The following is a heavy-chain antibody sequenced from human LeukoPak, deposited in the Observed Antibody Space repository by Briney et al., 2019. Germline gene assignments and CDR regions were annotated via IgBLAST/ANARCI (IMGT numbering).Heavy chain of an antibody. CDR3: AMYNWNDYYYMDV. CDR2: IYYSGSA. V-gene: IGHV4-39*07. D-gene: IGHD1-20*01. J-gene: IGHJ6*03. CDR1: GGSISSSSYY. Sequence: SETLSLTCTVSGGSISSSSYYWGWIRQPPGKGLEWIGSIYYSGSANYNPSLKSRVTISVDTSKHQFSLKLSSVTAADTAVYYCAMYNWNDYYYMDVWGKGTTVTVSS.